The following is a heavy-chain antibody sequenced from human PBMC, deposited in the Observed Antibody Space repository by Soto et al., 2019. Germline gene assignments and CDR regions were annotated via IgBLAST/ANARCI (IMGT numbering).Heavy chain of an antibody. CDR3: ARGASSYYDFWSGYFPGTNYYYYGIDV. CDR1: GDSISSGAYY. Sequence: SETLSLTCTVSGDSISSGAYYWSWIRQPPGKGLEWIGYIYHSGATYYNPSLESRVTMSVDTSKNQFSLKLSSVTAADTAVYYCARGASSYYDFWSGYFPGTNYYYYGIDVWGQGTTVTVSS. V-gene: IGHV4-30-4*01. D-gene: IGHD3-3*01. J-gene: IGHJ6*01. CDR2: IYHSGAT.